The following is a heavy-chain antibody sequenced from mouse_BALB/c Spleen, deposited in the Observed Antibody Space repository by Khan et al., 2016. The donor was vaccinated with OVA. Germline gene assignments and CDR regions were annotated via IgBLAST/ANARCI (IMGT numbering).Heavy chain of an antibody. V-gene: IGHV1-77*01. CDR3: ARRNYFGYTFAY. D-gene: IGHD1-2*01. CDR2: ISPGSDDI. Sequence: QVQLQQSGTELARPGASVKLSCKASGYIFTDYYINWVKQKTGQGLEWIGEISPGSDDIYYNEKFKGKATLTADKSSSTAYMQLNSLTSEDSAVYFCARRNYFGYTFAYWGQGTLVTVSA. J-gene: IGHJ3*01. CDR1: GYIFTDYY.